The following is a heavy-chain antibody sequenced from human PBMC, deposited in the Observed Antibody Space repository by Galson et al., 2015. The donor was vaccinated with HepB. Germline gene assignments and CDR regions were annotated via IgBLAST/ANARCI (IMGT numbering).Heavy chain of an antibody. CDR2: ISSDSSYI. D-gene: IGHD3-10*01. CDR3: TRDRGGSGSYLSKFYDMDV. Sequence: SPRLSCAASGFTFSSYNMNWVRQAPGKGLEWVSYISSDSSYIYYADSVGGRFTISRDNAENSLWLQMNSLRADDTAIYYCTRDRGGSGSYLSKFYDMDVWGQGTLVTVSS. V-gene: IGHV3-21*05. J-gene: IGHJ4*02. CDR1: GFTFSSYN.